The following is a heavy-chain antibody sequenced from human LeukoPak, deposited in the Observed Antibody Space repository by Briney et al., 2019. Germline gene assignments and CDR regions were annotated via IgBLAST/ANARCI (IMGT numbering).Heavy chain of an antibody. D-gene: IGHD3-9*01. V-gene: IGHV1-69*05. J-gene: IGHJ6*03. CDR1: GGTFSSYA. Sequence: SVKVSCKASGGTFSSYAISWVRQAPGQGLEWMGRIIPISGTANYAQKFQGRVTITTDESTSTAYMELSSLRSEDTAVYYCARAGRYFDWLPSPYYYYYMDVWGKGTTVTVSS. CDR2: IIPISGTA. CDR3: ARAGRYFDWLPSPYYYYYMDV.